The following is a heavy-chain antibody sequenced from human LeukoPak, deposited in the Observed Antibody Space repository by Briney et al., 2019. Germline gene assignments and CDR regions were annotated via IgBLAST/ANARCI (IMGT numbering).Heavy chain of an antibody. CDR1: GFTFSSYD. V-gene: IGHV3-30*18. CDR3: AKDPAGGYDSSGYPYY. J-gene: IGHJ4*02. CDR2: ISYDGSNK. Sequence: GGSLRLSCAASGFTFSSYDMNWVRQAPGKGLEWVALISYDGSNKYYADSVKGRFTISRDNSKNTLYLQMNSLRAEDTAVYYCAKDPAGGYDSSGYPYYWGQGTLVTVSS. D-gene: IGHD3-22*01.